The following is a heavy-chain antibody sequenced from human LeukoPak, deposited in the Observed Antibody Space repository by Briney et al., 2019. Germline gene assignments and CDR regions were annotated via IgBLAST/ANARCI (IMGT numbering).Heavy chain of an antibody. CDR2: IYHSGST. J-gene: IGHJ4*02. CDR1: GGSISSGGYS. V-gene: IGHV4-30-2*01. D-gene: IGHD3-22*01. Sequence: SETLSLTCAVSGGSISSGGYSWSWIRQPPGKGLEWIGYIYHSGSTYYNPSLKSRVTISVDRSKNQFSLKLSSVTAADTAVYYCARGSTYYDSSGQVPFDYWGQGTLVTVSS. CDR3: ARGSTYYDSSGQVPFDY.